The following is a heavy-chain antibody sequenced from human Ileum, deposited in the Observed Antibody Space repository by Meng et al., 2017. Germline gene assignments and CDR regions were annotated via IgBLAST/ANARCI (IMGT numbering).Heavy chain of an antibody. D-gene: IGHD1-1*01. CDR3: ASDPNWSTN. CDR1: RSIFDTYD. Sequence: EGELVGSGGGLVKAGGSRVLSCVGSRSIFDTYDMTWVRQAPGKGLEWVSSMGLSHSRGSYADSVKGRFTISRDNAKSSLYLQMNSLRAEDTAIYYCASDPNWSTNWGQGTLVTVSS. J-gene: IGHJ4*02. V-gene: IGHV3-21*02. CDR2: MGLSHSRG.